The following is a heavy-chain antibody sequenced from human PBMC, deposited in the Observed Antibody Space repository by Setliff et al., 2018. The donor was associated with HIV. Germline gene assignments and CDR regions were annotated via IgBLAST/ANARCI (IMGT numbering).Heavy chain of an antibody. CDR3: ARDGPAAGTDDFDY. CDR1: GYSFISHD. Sequence: ASVKVSCKASGYSFISHDINWVRQATGQGPEWMGWMNPSSGKTGYAEKFQGRITMTRNTSTSTAYMEMSSLRSEDTAVYYCARDGPAAGTDDFDYWGQGTQVTVSS. CDR2: MNPSSGKT. V-gene: IGHV1-8*01. J-gene: IGHJ4*02. D-gene: IGHD6-13*01.